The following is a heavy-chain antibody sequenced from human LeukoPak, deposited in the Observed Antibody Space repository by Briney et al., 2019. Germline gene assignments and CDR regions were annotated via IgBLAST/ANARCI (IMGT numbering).Heavy chain of an antibody. Sequence: GGSLRLSCAASGFTFSSYGMHWVRQAPGKGLEWVAVISYDGSNKYYADSVKGRFTISRDNSKNTLYLQMNSLRAEDTAVYYCAKGDQAGLRYFDWLSIDYWGQGTLVTVSS. CDR3: AKGDQAGLRYFDWLSIDY. CDR1: GFTFSSYG. CDR2: ISYDGSNK. V-gene: IGHV3-30*18. D-gene: IGHD3-9*01. J-gene: IGHJ4*02.